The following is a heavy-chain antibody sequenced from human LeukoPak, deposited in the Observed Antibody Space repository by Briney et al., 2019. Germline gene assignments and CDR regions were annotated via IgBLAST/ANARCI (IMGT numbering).Heavy chain of an antibody. V-gene: IGHV4-61*05. Sequence: SETLSLTCTVSGGSISSSSYYWGWIRQPPGKGLEWIGYIYYSGSTNYNPSLKSRVTISVDTSKNQFSLKLSSVTAADTAVYYCARGGLITMVRGVIITSTPWFDPWGQGTLVTVSS. CDR1: GGSISSSSYY. D-gene: IGHD3-10*01. CDR2: IYYSGST. CDR3: ARGGLITMVRGVIITSTPWFDP. J-gene: IGHJ5*02.